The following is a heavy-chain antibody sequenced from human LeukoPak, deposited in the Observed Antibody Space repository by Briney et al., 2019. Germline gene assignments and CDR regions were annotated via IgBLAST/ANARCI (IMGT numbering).Heavy chain of an antibody. CDR3: ARGRGLWVTTYYFDY. CDR1: GGSISSYY. J-gene: IGHJ4*02. D-gene: IGHD4-11*01. Sequence: SETLSLTCTVSGGSISSYYWSWIRQPPGKGLEWIGFFYYSGSTNYNPSLKSRVTISVDTSKNQFSLKLSSVTAADTAVYYCARGRGLWVTTYYFDYWGQGTLVTVSS. CDR2: FYYSGST. V-gene: IGHV4-59*12.